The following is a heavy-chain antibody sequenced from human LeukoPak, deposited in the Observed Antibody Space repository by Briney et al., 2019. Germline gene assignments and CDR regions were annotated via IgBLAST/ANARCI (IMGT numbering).Heavy chain of an antibody. J-gene: IGHJ4*02. CDR1: GYSFTNYD. CDR2: ISPNNGDT. Sequence: ASVKVSCKASGYSFTNYDIIWVRQAPGKGLEWMGWISPNNGDTEYAQKLQGRLTMTTDTSTNTAYMELRSLRSDDTAVYYCARDPTTGSLSFDYWGQGTLVTVSS. D-gene: IGHD4-17*01. CDR3: ARDPTTGSLSFDY. V-gene: IGHV1-18*01.